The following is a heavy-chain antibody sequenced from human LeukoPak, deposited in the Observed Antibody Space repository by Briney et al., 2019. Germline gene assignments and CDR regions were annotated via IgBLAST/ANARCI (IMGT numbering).Heavy chain of an antibody. Sequence: TSETLSLTCAVYGGSFSGYYWSWIRQPPGKGLEWIGEINHSGSTNYNPSLKSRVTISVDTSKNQFSLKLSSVTAADTAVYYCARVVRPVNAFDIWGQGTMVTVSS. CDR2: INHSGST. CDR1: GGSFSGYY. CDR3: ARVVRPVNAFDI. D-gene: IGHD1-26*01. J-gene: IGHJ3*02. V-gene: IGHV4-34*01.